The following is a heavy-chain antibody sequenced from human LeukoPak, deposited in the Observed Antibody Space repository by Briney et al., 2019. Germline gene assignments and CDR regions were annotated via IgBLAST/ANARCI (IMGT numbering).Heavy chain of an antibody. D-gene: IGHD3-10*01. CDR3: ARDRTLYGFGEFCFDY. CDR2: IIPIFGTA. Sequence: GASVKVSCKASGGTFSSYAISWVRQAPGQGLEWMGGIIPIFGTANYAQKFQGRVTITTDESTSTAYMELSGLRSEDTAVYYCARDRTLYGFGEFCFDYWGQGTLVTVSS. J-gene: IGHJ4*02. CDR1: GGTFSSYA. V-gene: IGHV1-69*05.